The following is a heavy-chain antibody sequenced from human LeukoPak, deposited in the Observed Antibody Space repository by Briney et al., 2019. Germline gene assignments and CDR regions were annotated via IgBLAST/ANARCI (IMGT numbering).Heavy chain of an antibody. CDR2: ISSSGTKI. Sequence: GGSLRLSCAASGFTFSSYEMNWVRQAPGKGLEWVSHISSSGTKIYSADSVKGRFTISRDNAKNSLYLQMSSLRAEDTAVYYCAGDKGDNSGWDYWGQGTLVTVSS. CDR1: GFTFSSYE. V-gene: IGHV3-48*03. D-gene: IGHD6-19*01. CDR3: AGDKGDNSGWDY. J-gene: IGHJ4*02.